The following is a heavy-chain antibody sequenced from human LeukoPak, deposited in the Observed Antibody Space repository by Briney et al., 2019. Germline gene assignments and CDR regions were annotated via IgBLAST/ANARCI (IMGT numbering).Heavy chain of an antibody. CDR2: INPDSGGT. J-gene: IGHJ6*03. V-gene: IGHV1-2*02. CDR1: GYTFTAYY. D-gene: IGHD3-10*01. CDR3: ARNYYTSGSPLYYYYYMDV. Sequence: ASVKVSCKTSGYTFTAYYLHWVRQAPGQGPEWMGWINPDSGGTNYAQRFQGRVTMTRDTSISTAFMELSSLRSDDTAAYYCARNYYTSGSPLYYYYYMDVWGKGTTVTVSS.